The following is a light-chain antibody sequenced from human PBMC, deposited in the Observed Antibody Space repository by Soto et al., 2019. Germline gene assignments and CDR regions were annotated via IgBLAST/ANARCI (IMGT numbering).Light chain of an antibody. CDR2: DAS. CDR3: HSYDKWPPGT. V-gene: IGKV3D-15*01. J-gene: IGKJ1*01. CDR1: QSVSTN. Sequence: EIVMTQFPATLSESPGERVTLSCRASQSVSTNVAWYQQKPGEAPRLLIFDASDRAVDIPGRFSGSVSGTEFTLTISSLQPEDFAVYFCHSYDKWPPGTFGQGTKVEIK.